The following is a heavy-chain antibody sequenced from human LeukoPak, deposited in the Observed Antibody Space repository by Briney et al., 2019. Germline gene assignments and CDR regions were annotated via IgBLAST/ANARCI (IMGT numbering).Heavy chain of an antibody. V-gene: IGHV3-53*01. Sequence: PGGSLRLSCAASGFTVSSNHMSWVRQAPGKGLEWVSVIYSGGTTYYADSVKGRFTISRDNSKNMLYLQMNSLRAEDTAVYYCASSMAVALIGYYYFDYWGQGTLVTVSS. CDR2: IYSGGTT. D-gene: IGHD6-19*01. J-gene: IGHJ4*02. CDR3: ASSMAVALIGYYYFDY. CDR1: GFTVSSNH.